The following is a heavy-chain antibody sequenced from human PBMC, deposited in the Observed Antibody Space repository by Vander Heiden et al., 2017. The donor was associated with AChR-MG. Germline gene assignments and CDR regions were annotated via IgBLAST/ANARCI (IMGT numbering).Heavy chain of an antibody. J-gene: IGHJ6*02. CDR1: GRSLSSDGYY. V-gene: IGHV4-31*03. CDR3: ARQSDYYGMDV. CDR2: IYDSGTT. Sequence: QVQLQESGPGLVKPSQTLSLTCPVSGRSLSSDGYYWSGVRPRPGKGLEWIGYIYDSGTTYYSPSLKRRFTISVDTSKSQFSLRLRSLTAADTAVYYCARQSDYYGMDVWGQGTTVTVSS.